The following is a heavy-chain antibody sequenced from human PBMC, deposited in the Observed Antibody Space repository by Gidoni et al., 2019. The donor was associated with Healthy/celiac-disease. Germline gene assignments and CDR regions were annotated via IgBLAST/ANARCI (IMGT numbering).Heavy chain of an antibody. CDR1: GSTFTGYY. CDR2: INPNSGGT. Sequence: QVQLVQSGAEVKKPGASVKVSCKASGSTFTGYYMHWVRQDPGQGLEWIVWINPNSGGTNYAQKFQGWVTMTRDTSISTAYMELSRLRSDDTAVYYCARSDCGGDCYSSFDYWGQGTLVTVSS. D-gene: IGHD2-21*01. CDR3: ARSDCGGDCYSSFDY. V-gene: IGHV1-2*04. J-gene: IGHJ4*02.